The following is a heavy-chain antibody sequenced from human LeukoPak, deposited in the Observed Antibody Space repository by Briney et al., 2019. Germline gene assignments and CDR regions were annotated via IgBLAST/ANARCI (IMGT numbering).Heavy chain of an antibody. D-gene: IGHD5-24*01. Sequence: GGSLRLSCAASGFTVSSNYMSWVRQAPGKGLEWVSVIYSGGSTYYADSVKGRFAISRDNSKNTLYLQMNSLIAEDTAVYYCAKSGYNRFDYWGQGTRVTVSS. J-gene: IGHJ4*02. V-gene: IGHV3-53*01. CDR2: IYSGGST. CDR3: AKSGYNRFDY. CDR1: GFTVSSNY.